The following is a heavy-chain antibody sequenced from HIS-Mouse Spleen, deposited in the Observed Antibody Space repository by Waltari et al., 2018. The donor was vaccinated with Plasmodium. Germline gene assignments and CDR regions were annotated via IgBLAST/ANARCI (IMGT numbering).Heavy chain of an antibody. J-gene: IGHJ2*01. Sequence: QVQLQQWGAGLLKPSETLSLTCAVYGGSFRGYSWSWIRHTPGKGLGGIGEIKHSGSNNDNPALKSRVTISVDTSKNQFSLKLSSVTAADTAVYYCARVTSSGVYWYFDLWGRGTLVTVSS. D-gene: IGHD3-3*01. CDR1: GGSFRGYS. CDR2: IKHSGSN. V-gene: IGHV4-34*01. CDR3: ARVTSSGVYWYFDL.